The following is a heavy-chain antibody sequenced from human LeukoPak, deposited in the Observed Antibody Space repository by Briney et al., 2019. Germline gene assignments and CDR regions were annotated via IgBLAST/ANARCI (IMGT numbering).Heavy chain of an antibody. CDR1: GFTVSSNY. Sequence: GGSLRLSCAASGFTVSSNYMSWVRQAPGKGLEWVSVIYSGGSTYYADSVKGRFTISRDNSENTLYLQMSSLRAEDTAVYYCAKIVDSSTRDWGQGTLVTVSS. CDR2: IYSGGST. CDR3: AKIVDSSTRD. D-gene: IGHD2/OR15-2a*01. J-gene: IGHJ4*02. V-gene: IGHV3-66*01.